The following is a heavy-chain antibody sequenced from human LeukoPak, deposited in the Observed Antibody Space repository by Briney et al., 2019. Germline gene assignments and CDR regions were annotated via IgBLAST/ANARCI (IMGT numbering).Heavy chain of an antibody. D-gene: IGHD6-13*01. CDR1: GFTVSSNY. CDR2: IYSGGST. V-gene: IGHV3-53*01. Sequence: PGGSLRLSCAASGFTVSSNYMSWVRQAPGKGLEWVSVIYSGGSTYYADSVKGRFTISRDNSKNTLYLQMNSLRAEDTAVYYCARDRQQQLGMDVWGQGTTVTVSS. CDR3: ARDRQQQLGMDV. J-gene: IGHJ6*02.